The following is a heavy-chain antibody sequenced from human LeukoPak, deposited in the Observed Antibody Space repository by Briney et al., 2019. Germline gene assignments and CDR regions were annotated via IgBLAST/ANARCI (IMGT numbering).Heavy chain of an antibody. Sequence: SETLSLTCAVYGGSFSGYYWSWIRQPPGKGLEWIGEINHSGSTNYNPSLKSRVTISVDTSKNQFSLKLSSVTAADTAVYYCARGLLGHYGSGSYGYWGQGTLVTVSS. D-gene: IGHD3-10*01. CDR1: GGSFSGYY. V-gene: IGHV4-34*01. J-gene: IGHJ4*02. CDR3: ARGLLGHYGSGSYGY. CDR2: INHSGST.